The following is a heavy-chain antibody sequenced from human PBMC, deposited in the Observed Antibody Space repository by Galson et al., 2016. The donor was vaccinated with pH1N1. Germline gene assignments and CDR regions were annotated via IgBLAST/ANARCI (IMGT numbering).Heavy chain of an antibody. J-gene: IGHJ4*02. Sequence: SLRLSCAASGFTFSNFAMSWVRQAPGKGLEWVSAISGSGESTYYADSVKGRFTISRDNPKNTLYLQLNSLRAGDSAVYYCLKDDSSGFYYGRLVDWGQGTLVTVSS. CDR2: ISGSGEST. CDR1: GFTFSNFA. CDR3: LKDDSSGFYYGRLVD. D-gene: IGHD3-22*01. V-gene: IGHV3-23*01.